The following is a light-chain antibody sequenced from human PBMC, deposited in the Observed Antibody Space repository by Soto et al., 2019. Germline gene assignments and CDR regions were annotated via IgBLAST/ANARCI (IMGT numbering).Light chain of an antibody. CDR3: SSYTTSNTVV. CDR2: DVT. CDR1: SKDVGGYNY. Sequence: QSALTQPASVSAYPGQSITISCSGNSKDVGGYNYVSWYQQRPGKAPQLLIYDVTNRPSGVSYRFSGSKSGSTASLTISGLQAEDEADYYCSSYTTSNTVVFGGGTKVTVL. V-gene: IGLV2-14*03. J-gene: IGLJ2*01.